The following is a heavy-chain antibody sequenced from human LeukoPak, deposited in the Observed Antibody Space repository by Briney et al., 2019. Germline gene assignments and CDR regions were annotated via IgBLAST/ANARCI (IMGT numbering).Heavy chain of an antibody. D-gene: IGHD6-6*01. J-gene: IGHJ1*01. V-gene: IGHV4-4*02. CDR1: GGSISTNNW. CDR3: ARGGAARLHFQN. Sequence: PSETLSLTCAVSGGSISTNNWWSWVRQPPGKGLEWIGEIYHAGSTNYSPSLRSRVTISVDTSKNQFSLNLNSVTAADTAVYYCARGGAARLHFQNWGQGTLVTVSS. CDR2: IYHAGST.